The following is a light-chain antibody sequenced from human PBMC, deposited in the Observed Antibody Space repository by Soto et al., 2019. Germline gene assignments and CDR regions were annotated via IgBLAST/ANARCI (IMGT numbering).Light chain of an antibody. CDR3: QQYYNWPRT. V-gene: IGKV3-15*01. Sequence: KGMTHSPATLSVVTGERATLSCRASQSISSNLAWYQQKPGQAPRLLTYGASTRATGIPARFSGSGSGTEFTLTISSLQPEDFAVYYCQQYYNWPRTFGQGTKVDIK. CDR1: QSISSN. CDR2: GAS. J-gene: IGKJ1*01.